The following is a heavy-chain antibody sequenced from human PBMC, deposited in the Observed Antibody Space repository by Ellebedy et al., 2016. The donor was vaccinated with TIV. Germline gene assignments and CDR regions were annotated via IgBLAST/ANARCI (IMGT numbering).Heavy chain of an antibody. CDR1: GYSFIGYY. D-gene: IGHD2-2*02. V-gene: IGHV1-2*02. CDR3: AIDPGYCKSTSCYNLDFFDF. Sequence: ASVKVSCKASGYSFIGYYLHWVRQAPGQGFEWMGWINPNTGGTDYAQKFQDRVKMTRDTSLTTAYMELSSLRPDDGAVYFCAIDPGYCKSTSCYNLDFFDFWGQGTLVTVSS. J-gene: IGHJ4*02. CDR2: INPNTGGT.